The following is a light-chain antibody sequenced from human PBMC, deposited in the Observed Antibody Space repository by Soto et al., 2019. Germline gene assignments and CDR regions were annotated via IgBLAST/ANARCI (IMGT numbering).Light chain of an antibody. CDR1: SSDVGLYNY. CDR3: NSYTSSGTYV. J-gene: IGLJ1*01. V-gene: IGLV2-14*03. Sequence: QSALTQPASVSGSPGQSITISCTGTSSDVGLYNYVSWYRHLPGKAPELIIYDVSNRPSGVSNRFSGSKSANTASLTISRLQAEDEADYYCNSYTSSGTYVFGTGTKLTVL. CDR2: DVS.